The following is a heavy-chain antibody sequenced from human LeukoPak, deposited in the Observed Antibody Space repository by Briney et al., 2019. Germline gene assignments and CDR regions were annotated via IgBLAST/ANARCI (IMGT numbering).Heavy chain of an antibody. J-gene: IGHJ4*02. CDR3: ARMATAAGTFHFDY. V-gene: IGHV3-11*03. D-gene: IGHD6-13*01. Sequence: PGGSLRLSCAASGFTFSDYYMSWIRQAPGKGLEWVSYISSSSSYSNYADSVKGRFTISRDNAKNSLYLQMNSLRAEDTAVYYCARMATAAGTFHFDYWGQGTLVTVSS. CDR2: ISSSSSYS. CDR1: GFTFSDYY.